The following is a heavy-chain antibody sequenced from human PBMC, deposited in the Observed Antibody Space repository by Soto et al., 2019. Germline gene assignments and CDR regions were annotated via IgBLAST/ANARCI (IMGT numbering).Heavy chain of an antibody. CDR3: ARDRAITYYDFWMVPGPDCGMDV. CDR1: GFTFSSYW. CDR2: IKQDGSEK. Sequence: GGSLRLSCAASGFTFSSYWMSWVRQAPGKGLEWVANIKQDGSEKYYVDPVKGRFTISRDNAKNSLYLQMNSLRAEDTAVYYCARDRAITYYDFWMVPGPDCGMDVWGQGTTVTVSS. J-gene: IGHJ6*02. V-gene: IGHV3-7*01. D-gene: IGHD3-3*01.